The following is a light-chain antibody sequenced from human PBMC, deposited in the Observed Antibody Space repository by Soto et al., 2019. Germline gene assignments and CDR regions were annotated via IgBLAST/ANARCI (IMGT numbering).Light chain of an antibody. CDR3: QQYTNWPRT. V-gene: IGKV3-15*01. Sequence: EIVMTQSPATLSVSPGERATLSCRASQSVSSDLAWYQQKPGQAPRLLIYGASTRATGIPARFSGSGSGTVFPLTIISLQSEDFAVYYCQQYTNWPRTFGQGTKVEIK. J-gene: IGKJ1*01. CDR1: QSVSSD. CDR2: GAS.